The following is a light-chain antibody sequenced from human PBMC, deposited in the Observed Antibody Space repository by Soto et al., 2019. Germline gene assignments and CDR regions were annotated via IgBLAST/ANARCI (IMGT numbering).Light chain of an antibody. Sequence: DIQMTQSPSSLSASVGDRVTITCRASQTISNTLNWYQQRPGKPPNLLIYASSTLQSGVQPRFSAGGSGTEFTLTISSLQPEDFATYYCQQTYSTPITFGLGTRLEIK. CDR1: QTISNT. CDR2: ASS. CDR3: QQTYSTPIT. V-gene: IGKV1-39*01. J-gene: IGKJ5*01.